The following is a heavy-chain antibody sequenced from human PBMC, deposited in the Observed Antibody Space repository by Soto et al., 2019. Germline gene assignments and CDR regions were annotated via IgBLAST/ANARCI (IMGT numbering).Heavy chain of an antibody. CDR1: GYSFTNYW. V-gene: IGHV5-51*01. J-gene: IGHJ4*02. CDR2: INPADSDT. CDR3: VRPDSTGYYSH. Sequence: PGESLKISCKGSGYSFTNYWIGWVRQMPGKGLEWMGIINPADSDTRYSPSFQGQVTVSVDKSISTAYLQRGSLKASDTAMYYCVRPDSTGYYSHWGQGTLVTVS. D-gene: IGHD3-9*01.